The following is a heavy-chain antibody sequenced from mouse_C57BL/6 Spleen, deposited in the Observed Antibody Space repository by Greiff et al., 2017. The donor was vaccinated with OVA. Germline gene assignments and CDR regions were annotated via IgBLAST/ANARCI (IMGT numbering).Heavy chain of an antibody. J-gene: IGHJ2*01. V-gene: IGHV10-3*01. Sequence: GGGLVQPKGSLKLSCAASGFTFNTYAMHWVRQAPGKGLEWVARIRSKSSNYATYYADSVKDRFTIARDDSQSMLYLQMNNLKTEETAMYYCERDRGGWYPFDYWGQGTTLTVSS. D-gene: IGHD2-1*01. CDR3: ERDRGGWYPFDY. CDR2: IRSKSSNYAT. CDR1: GFTFNTYA.